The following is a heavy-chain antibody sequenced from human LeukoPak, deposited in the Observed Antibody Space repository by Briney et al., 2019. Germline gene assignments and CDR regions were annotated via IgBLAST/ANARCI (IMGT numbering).Heavy chain of an antibody. CDR1: GYSFTGYY. CDR2: INPDSGGT. CDR3: ARDLRQMFDYFDY. D-gene: IGHD3-10*02. V-gene: IGHV1-2*02. Sequence: ASVNVSCKASGYSFTGYYMHWVRQAPGQGREWIGGINPDSGGTNYAQKFQARVTMTRDTSISTAYMELSRLRSDRTAVYYCARDLRQMFDYFDYWGQGTLVTVSS. J-gene: IGHJ4*02.